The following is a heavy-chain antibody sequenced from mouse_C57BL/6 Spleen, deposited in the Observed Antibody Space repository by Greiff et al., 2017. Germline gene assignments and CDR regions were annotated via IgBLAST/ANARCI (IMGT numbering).Heavy chain of an antibody. V-gene: IGHV1-4*01. J-gene: IGHJ3*01. CDR1: GYTFTSYT. CDR3: ARERGEGAWFAY. Sequence: QVQLQQSGAELARPGASVKMSCKASGYTFTSYTMHWVKQRPGQGLEWIGYINPSSGYTKYNQKFKDKATLTADKSSSTAYMQLSSLTSEDSAVYYCARERGEGAWFAYWGQGTLVTVSA. CDR2: INPSSGYT.